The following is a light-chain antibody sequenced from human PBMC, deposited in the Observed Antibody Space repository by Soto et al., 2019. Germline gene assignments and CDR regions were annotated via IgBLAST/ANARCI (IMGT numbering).Light chain of an antibody. Sequence: QSALTQPPSASGSPGQSVTISCTGTSSDVGAYKYVSWYQQYPGKAHKLMIYEVTKRPSGVPDRFSGSKSGNTASLTVSWLQAEDEADYYCTSYVGNDIWVFGGGTKVTVL. CDR2: EVT. CDR1: SSDVGAYKY. CDR3: TSYVGNDIWV. J-gene: IGLJ3*02. V-gene: IGLV2-8*01.